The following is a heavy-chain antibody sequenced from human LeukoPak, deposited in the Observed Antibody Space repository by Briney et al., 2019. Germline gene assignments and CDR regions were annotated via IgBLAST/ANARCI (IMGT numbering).Heavy chain of an antibody. CDR2: ISSNGGST. D-gene: IGHD2-15*01. V-gene: IGHV3-64D*06. CDR1: GFTVSSNY. Sequence: PGGSLRLSCAASGFTVSSNYMSWVRQAPGKGLEYVSAISSNGGSTYYADSVKGRFTISRDNSKNTLYLQMSSLRAEDTAVYYCVKERGYCSGGSCYFDYWGQGTLVTVSS. J-gene: IGHJ4*02. CDR3: VKERGYCSGGSCYFDY.